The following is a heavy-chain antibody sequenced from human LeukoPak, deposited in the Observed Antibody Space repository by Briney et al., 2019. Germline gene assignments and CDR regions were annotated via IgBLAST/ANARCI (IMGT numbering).Heavy chain of an antibody. D-gene: IGHD5-18*01. CDR3: ARGTPRSHRIQLWTYFDY. V-gene: IGHV3-30*04. CDR1: GFTFSSYA. Sequence: GGSLRLSCAASGFTFSSYAMHWVRQAPGKGLEWVAVISYDGSNKYYADFVKGRFTISRDNSKNTLYLQMNSLRAEDTAVYHCARGTPRSHRIQLWTYFDYWGQGTLVTVSS. CDR2: ISYDGSNK. J-gene: IGHJ4*02.